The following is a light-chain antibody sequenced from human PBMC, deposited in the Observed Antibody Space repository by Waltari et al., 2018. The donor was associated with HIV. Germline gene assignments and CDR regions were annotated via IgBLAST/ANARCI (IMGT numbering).Light chain of an antibody. Sequence: DIVMTQSPLFLPVTPGEPASISCRSSQSLLHRNGDNNVDWYLQKPGQSPRLLIYLGSHRASGVPDRFSGSGSGTDFTLKISRVEAEDVGIYYCMQTLENISFGGGTKVEIK. CDR1: QSLLHRNGDNN. CDR2: LGS. V-gene: IGKV2-28*01. CDR3: MQTLENIS. J-gene: IGKJ4*01.